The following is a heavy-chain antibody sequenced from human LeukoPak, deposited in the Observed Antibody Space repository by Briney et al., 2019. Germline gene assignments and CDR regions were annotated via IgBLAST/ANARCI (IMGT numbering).Heavy chain of an antibody. V-gene: IGHV3-48*03. D-gene: IGHD6-13*01. CDR2: ISSSGNTI. CDR1: GFTFNTYE. CDR3: ARGPRIAAAGTGY. J-gene: IGHJ4*02. Sequence: GGSLRLSCAASGFTFNTYEMNWVRQAPGKGLEWVSYISSSGNTIYYADSVKGRFTISRDNAKNSLYLQMNSLRAEDTAVYYCARGPRIAAAGTGYWGQGTLVTVSP.